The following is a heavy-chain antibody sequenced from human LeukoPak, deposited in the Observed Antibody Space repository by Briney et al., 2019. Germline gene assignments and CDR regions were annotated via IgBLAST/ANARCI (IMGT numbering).Heavy chain of an antibody. Sequence: SETLSLTCTVSGGSISSSSYYWGWIRQPPGKGLAWIGSIYYSGSTYYNPSLKSRVTISVDTSKNQFSLKLSSVTAADTAVYYCARQFLGDSSGYPHFDYWGQGTLVTVSS. CDR1: GGSISSSSYY. CDR3: ARQFLGDSSGYPHFDY. V-gene: IGHV4-39*01. J-gene: IGHJ4*02. CDR2: IYYSGST. D-gene: IGHD3-22*01.